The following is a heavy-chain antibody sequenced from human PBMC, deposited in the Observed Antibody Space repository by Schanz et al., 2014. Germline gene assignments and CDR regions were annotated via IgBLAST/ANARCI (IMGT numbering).Heavy chain of an antibody. CDR2: INPSGGST. Sequence: QVQLVQSGAEVKKPGSSVKVSCKASGGTFSTYTISWVRQAPGQGLEWMGMINPSGGSTTYAQKFQDKVTITADTSTTTAYMELSGLRSEDTAVYYCARDQSPYTNSSDVRYFDYWGQGSLVTVSS. D-gene: IGHD6-6*01. CDR3: ARDQSPYTNSSDVRYFDY. V-gene: IGHV1-69*08. CDR1: GGTFSTYT. J-gene: IGHJ4*02.